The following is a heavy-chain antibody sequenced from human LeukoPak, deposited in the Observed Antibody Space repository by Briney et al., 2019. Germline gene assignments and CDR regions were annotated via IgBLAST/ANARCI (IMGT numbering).Heavy chain of an antibody. CDR2: INSDGSST. J-gene: IGHJ4*02. V-gene: IGHV3-74*01. CDR3: AKDIGSGWSHGWEDY. Sequence: GGSLRLSCAASGFTFSSYWMHWVHQAPGKGLVWVSRINSDGSSTSYADSVKGRFTISRDNAKNSLYLQMNSLRAEDTALYYCAKDIGSGWSHGWEDYWGQGTLVTVSS. D-gene: IGHD6-19*01. CDR1: GFTFSSYW.